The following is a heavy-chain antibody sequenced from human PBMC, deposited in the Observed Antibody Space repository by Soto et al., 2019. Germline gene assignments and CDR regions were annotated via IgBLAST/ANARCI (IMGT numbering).Heavy chain of an antibody. Sequence: ASVNVSCKASGYTFTSYYMHWVRQAPGQGLEWMGIINPSGGSASYAQKFQGRVTMTRDTSTSTVYVELSSLRSEDAAVYCCARSKVRGYGMDVWGQGTTVTVSS. CDR1: GYTFTSYY. J-gene: IGHJ6*02. V-gene: IGHV1-46*01. CDR2: INPSGGSA. CDR3: ARSKVRGYGMDV. D-gene: IGHD3-10*01.